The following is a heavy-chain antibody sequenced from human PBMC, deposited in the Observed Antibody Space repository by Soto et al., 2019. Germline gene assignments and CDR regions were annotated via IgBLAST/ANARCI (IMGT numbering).Heavy chain of an antibody. CDR1: GFTFSDYH. CDR2: TSGSGSSI. D-gene: IGHD6-19*01. J-gene: IGHJ4*02. CDR3: ARSVVAGEGFGY. Sequence: QVQLVESGGGLVKPGGSLRLSCAASGFTFSDYHMNWVRQAPGKGLEWVSYTSGSGSSIYYADSVKGRFTISRDKAKNSLYLQMNSLRAEDTAVYYCARSVVAGEGFGYWGQGTLVTVSS. V-gene: IGHV3-11*01.